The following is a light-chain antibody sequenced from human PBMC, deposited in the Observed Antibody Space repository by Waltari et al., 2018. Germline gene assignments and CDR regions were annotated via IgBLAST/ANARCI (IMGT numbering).Light chain of an antibody. CDR2: GKN. CDR3: NSRDSSGNLPYV. CDR1: SRRSYY. J-gene: IGLJ1*01. Sequence: SSELPQDPAVSVAFGQTVRITCQGDSRRSYYASWYQQKPGQAPVLVIYGKNTRPSGIPDRFSGSSSGNTASLTITGAQAEDEADYYCNSRDSSGNLPYVFGTGTKVTVL. V-gene: IGLV3-19*01.